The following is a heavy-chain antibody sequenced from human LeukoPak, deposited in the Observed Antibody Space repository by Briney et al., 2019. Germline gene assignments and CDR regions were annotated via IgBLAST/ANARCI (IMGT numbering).Heavy chain of an antibody. D-gene: IGHD1-26*01. CDR2: IYHSGST. CDR3: ARDQWSGSYSYYYCGMDV. V-gene: IGHV4-38-2*02. J-gene: IGHJ6*02. Sequence: SETLSLTCTVSGYSISSGYYWGWIRQPPGKGLEWIGSIYHSGSTYYNPSLKSRVTISVDTSKNQFSLKLSSVTAADTAVYYCARDQWSGSYSYYYCGMDVWGQGTTVTVSS. CDR1: GYSISSGYY.